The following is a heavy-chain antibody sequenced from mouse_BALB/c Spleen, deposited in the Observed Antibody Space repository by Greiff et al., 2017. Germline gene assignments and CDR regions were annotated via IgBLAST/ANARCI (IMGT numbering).Heavy chain of an antibody. V-gene: IGHV1-7*01. CDR1: GYTFTSYW. CDR2: INPSTGYT. J-gene: IGHJ2*01. Sequence: QVQLQQSGAELAKPGASVKMSCKASGYTFTSYWMHWVKQRPGQGLEWIGYINPSTGYTEYNQKFKDKATLTADKSSSTAYMQLSSLTSEDSAVYYCARRNYRYDEENFDYWGQGTTLTVSS. CDR3: ARRNYRYDEENFDY. D-gene: IGHD2-14*01.